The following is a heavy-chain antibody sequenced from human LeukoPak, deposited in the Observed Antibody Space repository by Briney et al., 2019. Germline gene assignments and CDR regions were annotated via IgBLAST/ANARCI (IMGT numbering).Heavy chain of an antibody. J-gene: IGHJ3*02. V-gene: IGHV4-59*01. CDR2: IYYRGST. D-gene: IGHD2-2*01. CDR1: GGSISSYY. Sequence: AETLSITCTVSGGSISSYYWRWTRQPPTKGMEWLGYIYYRGSTAYNPSLKSRVTISVDTSKNQFSLKLSSVTAADTAVYYCASHYCSSTSCPRLDAFDIWGQGTMVTVSS. CDR3: ASHYCSSTSCPRLDAFDI.